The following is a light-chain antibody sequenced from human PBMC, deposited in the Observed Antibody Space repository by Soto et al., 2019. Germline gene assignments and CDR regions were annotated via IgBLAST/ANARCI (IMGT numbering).Light chain of an antibody. V-gene: IGKV3-20*01. Sequence: EIVLTHSPGTLSLSPGERATLSCRASQSVSSSYLAWYQQKPGQAPRLLIYAASSRATGIPDRFSGSGSGTDFTRTISRLEPEDFAVYYCQQYGSSPGTFGQGTKVEIK. CDR2: AAS. CDR1: QSVSSSY. J-gene: IGKJ1*01. CDR3: QQYGSSPGT.